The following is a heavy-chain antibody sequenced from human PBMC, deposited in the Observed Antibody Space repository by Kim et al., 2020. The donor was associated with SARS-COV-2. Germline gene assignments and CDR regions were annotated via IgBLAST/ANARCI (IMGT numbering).Heavy chain of an antibody. CDR1: GFTFSSYG. D-gene: IGHD3-3*01. CDR2: IWYDGSNK. Sequence: GGSLRLSCAASGFTFSSYGMHWVRQAPGKGLEWVAVIWYDGSNKYYADSVKGRFTISRDNSKNTLYLQMNSLRAEDTAVYYCARGRDFWSGGEGAYYYYGMDVGGQGTTVTVSS. V-gene: IGHV3-33*08. J-gene: IGHJ6*02. CDR3: ARGRDFWSGGEGAYYYYGMDV.